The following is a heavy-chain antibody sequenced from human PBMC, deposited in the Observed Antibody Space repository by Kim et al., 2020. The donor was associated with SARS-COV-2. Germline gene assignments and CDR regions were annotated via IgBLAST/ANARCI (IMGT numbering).Heavy chain of an antibody. CDR2: INPSGGST. J-gene: IGHJ6*02. CDR1: GYTFTSYY. D-gene: IGHD5-18*01. V-gene: IGHV1-46*01. CDR3: ARDPGYSPHYYYGMDV. Sequence: ASVKVSCKASGYTFTSYYMHWVRQAPGQGLEWMGIINPSGGSTSHAQKFQGRVTMTRDTSTSTVYMELSSLRSEDTAVYYCARDPGYSPHYYYGMDVWGQGTTVTVSS.